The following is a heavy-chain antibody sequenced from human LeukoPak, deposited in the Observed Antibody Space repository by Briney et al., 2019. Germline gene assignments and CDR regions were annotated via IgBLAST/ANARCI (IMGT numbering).Heavy chain of an antibody. J-gene: IGHJ6*04. CDR2: ISSSGSTI. CDR3: AELGITMIGGV. Sequence: GGSLRLSCAASGFPFSSYGVNWVPQAPGKGLEWVSYISSSGSTIYYADSVKGRFTISRDNAKNSLYLQMNSLRAEDTAVYYCAELGITMIGGVWGKGTTVTISS. D-gene: IGHD3-10*02. V-gene: IGHV3-48*03. CDR1: GFPFSSYG.